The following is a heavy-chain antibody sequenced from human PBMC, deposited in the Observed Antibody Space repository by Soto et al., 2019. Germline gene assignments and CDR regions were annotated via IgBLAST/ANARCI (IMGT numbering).Heavy chain of an antibody. CDR2: INSDGSST. CDR3: ARGEYDFWSGYSPRG. Sequence: EVQLVESGGGLVQPGGSLRLSCAASGFTFSSYWMHWVRQAPGKGLVWVSRINSDGSSTSYADSVKGRFTISRDNAKNTLYLQMNSLRAEDTAVYYCARGEYDFWSGYSPRGWGQGTLVTVSS. J-gene: IGHJ4*02. D-gene: IGHD3-3*01. CDR1: GFTFSSYW. V-gene: IGHV3-74*01.